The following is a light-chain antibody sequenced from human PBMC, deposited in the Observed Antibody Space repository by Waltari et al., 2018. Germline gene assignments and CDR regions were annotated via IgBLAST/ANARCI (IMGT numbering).Light chain of an antibody. CDR1: QAVLDPSNNKNY. Sequence: DIVMTQSPDSLAVSRGEGATINRKSSQAVLDPSNNKNYLAWYQHKSGQPPKVLVYWASTRESGVPDRFSGSGSGTDFTLTIDNLQADDVAIYYCQQYYTVPVSFGPGTTVDLK. J-gene: IGKJ3*01. V-gene: IGKV4-1*01. CDR2: WAS. CDR3: QQYYTVPVS.